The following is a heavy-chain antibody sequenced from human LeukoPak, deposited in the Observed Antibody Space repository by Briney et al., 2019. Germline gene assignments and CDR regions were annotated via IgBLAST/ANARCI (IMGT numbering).Heavy chain of an antibody. D-gene: IGHD6-6*01. CDR1: GGSISSLY. V-gene: IGHV4-59*08. CDR3: ARHRAYSSSSPFDY. J-gene: IGHJ4*02. CDR2: IYYTGST. Sequence: KSSETLSLTCSVSGGSISSLYWSWIRQPPGKGLEWFGYIYYTGSTNYNPSLKSRVTMFVDMSKNQFSLRLSSVTAADTAVYYCARHRAYSSSSPFDYWGQGTLVTVSS.